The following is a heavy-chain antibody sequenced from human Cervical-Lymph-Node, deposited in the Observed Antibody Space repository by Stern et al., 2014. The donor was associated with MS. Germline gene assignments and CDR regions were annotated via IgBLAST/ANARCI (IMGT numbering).Heavy chain of an antibody. CDR2: ISWNSGSM. D-gene: IGHD6-19*01. CDR1: RFNFDDYA. Sequence: EVQLVESGGGLVQPGRSLRLSCAGSRFNFDDYAMHWVRQAPGRGLERGSSISWNSGSMEYADSVKGRFTISRDNAKNSLYLQMDSLRVEDTAIYYCAKDISSGRWEAQYYYGMDVWGQGTTVTVSS. V-gene: IGHV3-9*01. CDR3: AKDISSGRWEAQYYYGMDV. J-gene: IGHJ6*02.